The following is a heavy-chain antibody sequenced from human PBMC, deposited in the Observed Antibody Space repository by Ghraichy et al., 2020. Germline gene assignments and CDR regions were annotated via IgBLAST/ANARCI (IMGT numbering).Heavy chain of an antibody. CDR3: AREYSYGLGPYYYYYAMDV. CDR2: IYDSGST. D-gene: IGHD5-18*01. V-gene: IGHV4-61*01. CDR1: GGSVSSGSYY. J-gene: IGHJ6*02. Sequence: SETLSLTCTVSGGSVSSGSYYWSWIRQPPGKGLEWIGCIYDSGSTSYNPSLKSRVTISVDTSNNQFSLKLTSVTAADTAVYYCAREYSYGLGPYYYYYAMDVWGQGTTVTVSS.